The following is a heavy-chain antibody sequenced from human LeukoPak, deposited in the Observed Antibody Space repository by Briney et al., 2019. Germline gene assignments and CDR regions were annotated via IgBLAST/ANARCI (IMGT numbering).Heavy chain of an antibody. Sequence: PGGSLRLSCVASGFAFNNYVMSWVRQAPGKGPECVSSISGSGDRTQYADSVRGRFTISRDNSKNTLSLQMNSLRAEDTAVYYCVKDRGGILVVISDALDIWGQGTVVTVSS. D-gene: IGHD3-22*01. CDR3: VKDRGGILVVISDALDI. CDR1: GFAFNNYV. V-gene: IGHV3-23*01. CDR2: ISGSGDRT. J-gene: IGHJ3*02.